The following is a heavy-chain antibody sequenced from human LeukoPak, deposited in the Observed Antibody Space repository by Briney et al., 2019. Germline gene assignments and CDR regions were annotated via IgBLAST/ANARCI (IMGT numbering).Heavy chain of an antibody. CDR3: ARERGSDSWSGYGYYYYYMDV. J-gene: IGHJ6*03. V-gene: IGHV3-21*01. CDR2: ISSSSSYI. CDR1: GFTFGSYS. D-gene: IGHD3-3*01. Sequence: GGSLRLSCAASGFTFGSYSMNWVRQAPGKGLEWVSSISSSSSYIYYADSVKGRFTISRDNAKNSLYLQMNSLRAEDTAVYYCARERGSDSWSGYGYYYYYMDVWGKGTTVTVSS.